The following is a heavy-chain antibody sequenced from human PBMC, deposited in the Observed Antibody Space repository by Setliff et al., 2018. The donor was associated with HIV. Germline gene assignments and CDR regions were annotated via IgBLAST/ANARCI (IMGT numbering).Heavy chain of an antibody. CDR3: ARVRLELRQYWFDS. J-gene: IGHJ5*01. CDR1: GGSFSDYY. V-gene: IGHV4-34*01. Sequence: SETLSLTCAVYGGSFSDYYWSWIRQPTGKGLEWIGEINHSGSTNYNPSLKRRVTISVDTSKNQFSLKLNSVTAADTAVYYCARVRLELRQYWFDSWGQGSPVTVS. D-gene: IGHD1-7*01. CDR2: INHSGST.